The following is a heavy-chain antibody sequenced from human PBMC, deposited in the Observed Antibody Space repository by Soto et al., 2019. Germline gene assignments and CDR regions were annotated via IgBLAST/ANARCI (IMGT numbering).Heavy chain of an antibody. CDR2: ISYDGSNK. CDR3: TRCPYDFWSGYEYGMDV. V-gene: IGHV3-30-3*01. CDR1: GFTFSSYA. Sequence: QVQLVESGGGVVQPGRSLRLSCAASGFTFSSYAMHWVRQAPGKGLEWVAVISYDGSNKYYADSVKGRFTISRDNSKNTLYLQMNSLRAEDTAVYWCTRCPYDFWSGYEYGMDVWGQGTTVTVSS. D-gene: IGHD3-3*01. J-gene: IGHJ6*02.